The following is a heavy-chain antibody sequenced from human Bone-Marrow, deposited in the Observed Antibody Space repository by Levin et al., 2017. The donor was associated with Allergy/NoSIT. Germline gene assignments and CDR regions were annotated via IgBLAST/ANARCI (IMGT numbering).Heavy chain of an antibody. V-gene: IGHV4-31*03. Sequence: PSETLSLTCTVSGGSISSGGFHWTWIRQHPGRGLEWLGYISHTGSTYRNSSLKSRLSMSLDRSKNQFSLKLNSVVAADTAVYYCAREDGYVFDCWGQGTLVTVSS. CDR1: GGSISSGGFH. D-gene: IGHD5-24*01. J-gene: IGHJ4*02. CDR2: ISHTGST. CDR3: AREDGYVFDC.